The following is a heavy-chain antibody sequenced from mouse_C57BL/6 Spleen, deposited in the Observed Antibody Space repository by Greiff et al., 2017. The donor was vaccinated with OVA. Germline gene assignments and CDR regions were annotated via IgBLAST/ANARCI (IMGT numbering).Heavy chain of an antibody. J-gene: IGHJ1*03. Sequence: QVQLQQPGAELVMPGASVKLSCKASGYTFTSYWMHWVKQRPGQGLEWIGEIDPSDSYTNYNQKFKGKSTLTVDKSSSTAYMQLSSLTSEDSAVYYCARDYSKEYFDVWGTGTTVTVSS. D-gene: IGHD2-5*01. V-gene: IGHV1-69*01. CDR2: IDPSDSYT. CDR3: ARDYSKEYFDV. CDR1: GYTFTSYW.